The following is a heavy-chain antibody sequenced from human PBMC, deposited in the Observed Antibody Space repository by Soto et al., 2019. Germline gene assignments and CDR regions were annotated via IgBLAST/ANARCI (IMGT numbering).Heavy chain of an antibody. CDR1: GGSVTSYY. CDR2: IYYGGST. D-gene: IGHD4-17*01. Sequence: PSETLSLTCTVSGGSVTSYYLNWIRQTPGKGLEWIAYIYYGGSTNHNPSLKSRVTISADKSKNQFSLKLSSVTAADTAVYYCARSTGYGDSFFDYWGQGTLVTVSS. CDR3: ARSTGYGDSFFDY. J-gene: IGHJ4*02. V-gene: IGHV4-59*02.